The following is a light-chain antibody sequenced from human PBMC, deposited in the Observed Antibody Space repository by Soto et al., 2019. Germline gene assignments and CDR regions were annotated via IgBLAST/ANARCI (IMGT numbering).Light chain of an antibody. J-gene: IGLJ2*01. CDR3: QSFHGSMGGVG. Sequence: QSVLTQPPSVSGAPGQRVTISCTGSSSNIGAGYDVHWYQQLPGTAPKLLIYGNSNRPSGVPDRFSGSKSGTSASLAITGLKGEDEGDDYCQSFHGSMGGVGFGAGTKLTVL. V-gene: IGLV1-40*01. CDR2: GNS. CDR1: SSNIGAGYD.